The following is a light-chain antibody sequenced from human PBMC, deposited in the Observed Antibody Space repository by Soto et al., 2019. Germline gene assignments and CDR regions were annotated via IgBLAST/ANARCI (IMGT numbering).Light chain of an antibody. J-gene: IGKJ4*01. V-gene: IGKV3-11*01. CDR3: QQRINWPPT. Sequence: EIVLTQSPVTLSLSPGERATLSCRASQSVTTFLAWYQQKPGQAPRLLIYDVSNRATGIPARFSGSGSGTDFTLTISSLEPEDFAVYYCQQRINWPPTFGGGTKVEIK. CDR1: QSVTTF. CDR2: DVS.